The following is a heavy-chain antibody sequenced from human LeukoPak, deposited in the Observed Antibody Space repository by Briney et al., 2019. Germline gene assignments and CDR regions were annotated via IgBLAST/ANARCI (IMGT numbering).Heavy chain of an antibody. CDR2: ISYDGSNK. V-gene: IGHV3-30*18. CDR1: GFTFSSYG. CDR3: AKDSSYDSSGYSPPDY. Sequence: GRSLRLSCAASGFTFSSYGMHWVRQAPGKGLEWVAVISYDGSNKYYADSVKGRFTISRDNSKITLYLQMNSLRAEDTAVYYCAKDSSYDSSGYSPPDYWGQGTLVTVSS. D-gene: IGHD3-22*01. J-gene: IGHJ4*02.